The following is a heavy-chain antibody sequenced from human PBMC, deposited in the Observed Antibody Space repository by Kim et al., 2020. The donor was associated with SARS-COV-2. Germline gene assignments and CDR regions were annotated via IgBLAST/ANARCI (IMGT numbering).Heavy chain of an antibody. V-gene: IGHV4-39*07. Sequence: SETLSLTCTVSGGSISSSSYYWGWIRQPPGKGLEWIGSIYYSGSTYYNPSLKSRVTISVDTSKNQFSLKLSSVTAADTAVYYCARASAGSDRYYDFWSGYSPGDWFDPWGQGTLVTVSS. J-gene: IGHJ5*02. D-gene: IGHD3-3*01. CDR3: ARASAGSDRYYDFWSGYSPGDWFDP. CDR1: GGSISSSSYY. CDR2: IYYSGST.